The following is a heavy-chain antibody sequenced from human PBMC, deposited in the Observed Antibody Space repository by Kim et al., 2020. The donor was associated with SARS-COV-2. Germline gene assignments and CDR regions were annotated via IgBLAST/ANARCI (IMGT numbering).Heavy chain of an antibody. Sequence: GGSLRLSCAVSGFTFSSYWMSWVRQVPGKGLECVANIKQDGSEKYYVDSVKGRFTISRDNAKNSLYLQMNSLRAEDTAVYYCAKAGTPFHYFDYWGQGTLVTVSS. CDR2: IKQDGSEK. CDR3: AKAGTPFHYFDY. J-gene: IGHJ4*02. CDR1: GFTFSSYW. V-gene: IGHV3-7*03. D-gene: IGHD6-13*01.